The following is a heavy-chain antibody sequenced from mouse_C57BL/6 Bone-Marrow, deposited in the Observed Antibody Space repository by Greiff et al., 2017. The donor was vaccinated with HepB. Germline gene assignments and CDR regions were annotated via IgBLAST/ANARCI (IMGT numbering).Heavy chain of an antibody. CDR3: TGYYPFDY. J-gene: IGHJ2*01. D-gene: IGHD1-1*01. V-gene: IGHV14-4*01. CDR1: GFNIKDDY. Sequence: VQLKESGAELVRPGASVKLSCTASGFNIKDDYMHWVKQRPEQGLEWIGWIDPENGDTEYASKFQGKATITADTSSNTAYLQLSSLTSEDTAVYYCTGYYPFDYWGQGTTLTVSS. CDR2: IDPENGDT.